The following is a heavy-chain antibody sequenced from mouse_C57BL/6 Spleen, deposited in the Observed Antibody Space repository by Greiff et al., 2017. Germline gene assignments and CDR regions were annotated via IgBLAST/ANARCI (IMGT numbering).Heavy chain of an antibody. J-gene: IGHJ2*01. CDR3: ERRNDGSYFDY. Sequence: VQLQQSGAELARPGASVKMSCTASGYTFTSYTMHWVKQRPGQGLEWIGYINPSSGYTKYNQKFKDKATLTADKSSSTAYMQLSSLTSEDSAVYYCERRNDGSYFDYWGQGTTLTVSS. V-gene: IGHV1-4*01. CDR2: INPSSGYT. D-gene: IGHD2-3*01. CDR1: GYTFTSYT.